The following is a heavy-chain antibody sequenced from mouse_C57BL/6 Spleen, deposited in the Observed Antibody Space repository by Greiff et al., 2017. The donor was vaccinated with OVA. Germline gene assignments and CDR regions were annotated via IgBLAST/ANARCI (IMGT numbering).Heavy chain of an antibody. Sequence: VQLKESGPGLVAPSQSLSLSCTVSGFSFTSYGVDWVRQPPGQGLEFLLLICCGGITNYYSALMSRLSIINDNSKNQIYLKMHRLQTDDTAVYDSAEHGGYPHYALDYWGQGTSVTVSS. J-gene: IGHJ4*01. CDR3: AEHGGYPHYALDY. V-gene: IGHV2-9*01. D-gene: IGHD2-2*01. CDR1: GFSFTSYG. CDR2: ICCGGIT.